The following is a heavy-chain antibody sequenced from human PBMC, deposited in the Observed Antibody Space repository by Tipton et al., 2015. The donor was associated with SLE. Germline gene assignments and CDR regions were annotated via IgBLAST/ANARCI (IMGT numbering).Heavy chain of an antibody. J-gene: IGHJ4*02. D-gene: IGHD6-19*01. V-gene: IGHV3-15*01. Sequence: SLRLSCAASGFTFNYAWMSWVRQAPGKGLEWLGRIKSESDGGTTDYAAPVKGRFTISRDDSKNTVYLQMNSLKTEDTAIYYCATVPGWYNFDDWGQGTLVTVSS. CDR1: GFTFNYAW. CDR2: IKSESDGGTT. CDR3: ATVPGWYNFDD.